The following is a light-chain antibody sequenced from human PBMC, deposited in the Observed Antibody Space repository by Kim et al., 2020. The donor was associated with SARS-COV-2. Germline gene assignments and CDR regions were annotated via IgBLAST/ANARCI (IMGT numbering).Light chain of an antibody. V-gene: IGKV1-9*01. Sequence: DIQLTQSPSFLSASVGDRVTITCRASPGISSSLAWYQKKPGKAPRLLIYSTSTLQGGVPSRFSGGGSGTEFTFTITSLQPDDFATYYCQQLNSYPITFGQGTRLEIK. CDR2: STS. CDR3: QQLNSYPIT. CDR1: PGISSS. J-gene: IGKJ5*01.